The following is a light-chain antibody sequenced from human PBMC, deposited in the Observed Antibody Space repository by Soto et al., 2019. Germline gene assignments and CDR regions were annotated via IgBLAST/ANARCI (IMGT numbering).Light chain of an antibody. CDR3: CSSAGSNYYV. V-gene: IGLV2-23*01. CDR2: EGS. J-gene: IGLJ1*01. Sequence: QSVLTQPASVSGSPGQSITISCAGTGSDVGAYNLVSWYQHHPGKAPKLMIFEGSKRPSGVSNRFSGSKSGNTASLTISGLQAEDEADFYCCSSAGSNYYVFGTGTKVTVL. CDR1: GSDVGAYNL.